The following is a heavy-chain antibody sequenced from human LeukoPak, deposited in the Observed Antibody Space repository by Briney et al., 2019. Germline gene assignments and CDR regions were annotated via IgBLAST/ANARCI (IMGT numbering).Heavy chain of an antibody. CDR3: ARAIAVAGIFDY. V-gene: IGHV3-53*01. CDR2: IYSGGST. Sequence: GSLRLSCAASGFTVSSNYMSWVRQAPGKGLEWVSVIYSGGSTYYADSVKGRFTISRDNSKNTLYLQMNSLRAEDTAVYYCARAIAVAGIFDYWGQGTLVTVSS. D-gene: IGHD6-19*01. J-gene: IGHJ4*02. CDR1: GFTVSSNY.